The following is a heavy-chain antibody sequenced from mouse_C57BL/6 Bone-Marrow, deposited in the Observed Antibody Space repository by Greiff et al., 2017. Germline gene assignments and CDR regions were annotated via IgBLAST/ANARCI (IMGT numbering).Heavy chain of an antibody. CDR2: IDPSDSDT. V-gene: IGHV1-52*01. CDR3: ARILRLWYFDV. Sequence: QVQLQQPGAELVRPGSSVKLSCKASGYTFTSYWMHWVKQRPIQGLEWIGIIDPSDSDTHYNQKFKDKATLTVDKSSSTAYMQLSSLTSEDSAVYYCARILRLWYFDVWGTGTTVTVSA. D-gene: IGHD1-1*01. CDR1: GYTFTSYW. J-gene: IGHJ1*03.